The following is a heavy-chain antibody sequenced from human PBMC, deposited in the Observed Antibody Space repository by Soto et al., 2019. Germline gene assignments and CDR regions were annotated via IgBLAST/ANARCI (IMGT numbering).Heavy chain of an antibody. CDR1: GFTCDDYA. CDR2: ISWDGGST. Sequence: GGSLRLSCAASGFTCDDYAMHSVRQAPGKGLEWIALISWDGGSTFYADSVKGRFTISRDNSKNSLYLEMSSLRPDDTALYYCAKDVGEGDGYWRRGTLVTVSS. CDR3: AKDVGEGDGY. V-gene: IGHV3-43*01. J-gene: IGHJ4*02.